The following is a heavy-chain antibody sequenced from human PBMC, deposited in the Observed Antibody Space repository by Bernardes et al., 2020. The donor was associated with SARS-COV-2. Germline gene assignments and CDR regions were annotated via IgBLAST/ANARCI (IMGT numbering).Heavy chain of an antibody. Sequence: ATPKDSCKASGYIFTAYYVHWVRQAPGQGLEWMGWIDPNSGSTNYAQKFQGRVTMTRDTSISTAYMELSRLRSDDTALYYCARERWNTAGPYYYGMDVWGQGTTVTVSS. D-gene: IGHD5-18*01. CDR1: GYIFTAYY. CDR3: ARERWNTAGPYYYGMDV. CDR2: IDPNSGST. V-gene: IGHV1-2*02. J-gene: IGHJ6*02.